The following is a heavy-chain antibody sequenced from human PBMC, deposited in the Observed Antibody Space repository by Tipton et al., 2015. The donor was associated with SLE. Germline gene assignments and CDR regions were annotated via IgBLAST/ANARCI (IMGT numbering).Heavy chain of an antibody. Sequence: TLSLTCTVSGGSISSGSYFWSWTRQPAGKGLEWIGRIFTSGSTNYNPSLKSRLTMTVDTSKNQFSLKLTSVTAADTAVYYCAREPDYWGQGILVAVSS. V-gene: IGHV4-61*02. CDR1: GGSISSGSYF. CDR3: AREPDY. J-gene: IGHJ4*02. CDR2: IFTSGST.